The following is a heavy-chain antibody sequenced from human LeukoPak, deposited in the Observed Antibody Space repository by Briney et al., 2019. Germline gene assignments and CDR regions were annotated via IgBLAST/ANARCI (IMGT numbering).Heavy chain of an antibody. D-gene: IGHD3-10*01. Sequence: SVKVSCEASGGTFSSYAISWVRQAPGQGLEWMGRIIPILGIANYAQKFQGRVTITADKSTSTAYMELSSLRSEDTAVYYCARERTVGGSGSYYNPSRRYYFDYWGQGTLVTVSS. CDR1: GGTFSSYA. J-gene: IGHJ4*02. CDR2: IIPILGIA. V-gene: IGHV1-69*04. CDR3: ARERTVGGSGSYYNPSRRYYFDY.